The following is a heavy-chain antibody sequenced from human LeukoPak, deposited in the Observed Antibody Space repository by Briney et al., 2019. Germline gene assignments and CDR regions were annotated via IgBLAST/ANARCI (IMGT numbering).Heavy chain of an antibody. D-gene: IGHD2-8*01. CDR2: ISSSGNSM. CDR1: GFTFRTYT. CDR3: ARGTNAVWHY. Sequence: GGSLRLSCAASGFTFRTYTMNRVRQAPGKGLEWVSSISSSGNSMYYADSVKGRFTISRDNAMNSLYLQMNSLRAEDTAVYYCARGTNAVWHYWGQGTLVTVSS. J-gene: IGHJ4*02. V-gene: IGHV3-21*01.